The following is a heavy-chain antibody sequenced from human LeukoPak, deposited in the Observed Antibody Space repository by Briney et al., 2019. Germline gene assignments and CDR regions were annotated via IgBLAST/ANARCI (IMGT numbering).Heavy chain of an antibody. J-gene: IGHJ5*02. CDR1: GFTFSSDS. Sequence: PGRSLRLSCAASGFTFSSDSMNSVRQAPGKGLEWVSSISSSSSYIYYADSVKGRFTISRDNAKNSLYLQMNSLRAEDTAVYYCARLTVTTFSDWFDPWGQGTLVTVSS. D-gene: IGHD4-17*01. V-gene: IGHV3-21*01. CDR2: ISSSSSYI. CDR3: ARLTVTTFSDWFDP.